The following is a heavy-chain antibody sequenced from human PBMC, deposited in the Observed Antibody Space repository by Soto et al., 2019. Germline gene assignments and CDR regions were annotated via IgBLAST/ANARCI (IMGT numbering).Heavy chain of an antibody. D-gene: IGHD4-17*01. CDR3: ARRRATDYGANNNPYYFDY. Sequence: PSETLALTCTVGGGAINIAGYYWVLIRQPPGKGLEWIGSISYSGNTYTSPSLQDRFIISIDTSKNQFYLNVNSVTAEDTAVYHCARRRATDYGANNNPYYFDYWGQGTLVTVSS. V-gene: IGHV4-39*01. CDR1: GGAINIAGYY. J-gene: IGHJ4*02. CDR2: ISYSGNT.